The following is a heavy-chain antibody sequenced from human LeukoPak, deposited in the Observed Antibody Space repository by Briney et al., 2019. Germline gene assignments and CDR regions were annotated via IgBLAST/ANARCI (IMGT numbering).Heavy chain of an antibody. V-gene: IGHV4-59*01. CDR2: IYYSGST. D-gene: IGHD6-13*01. Sequence: SETLSLTCTVSGGSISTYYWTWIRQPPGKGLEWIGYIYYSGSTNYNPSLKSRVTISVDTSKNQFSLKPSSVTAADTAVYYCARGGEAATADWGRGILVTVSS. J-gene: IGHJ4*02. CDR3: ARGGEAATAD. CDR1: GGSISTYY.